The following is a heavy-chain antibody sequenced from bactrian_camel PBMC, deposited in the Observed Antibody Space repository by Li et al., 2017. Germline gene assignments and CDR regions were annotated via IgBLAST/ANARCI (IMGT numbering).Heavy chain of an antibody. CDR2: SNTGGDT. CDR1: GFTSRRYG. D-gene: IGHD6*01. CDR3: VTLYYSGNGWCGYRY. Sequence: DVQLVESGGGLVQPGGSLRLSCAASGFTSRRYGMMWVRQAPGKGLEWVSHSNTGGDTYYVDSVKGRFTISRDNAKNTVYLQMNGLKSEDTALYYCVTLYYSGNGWCGYRYWGPGTQVTVS. V-gene: IGHV3S40*01. J-gene: IGHJ4*01.